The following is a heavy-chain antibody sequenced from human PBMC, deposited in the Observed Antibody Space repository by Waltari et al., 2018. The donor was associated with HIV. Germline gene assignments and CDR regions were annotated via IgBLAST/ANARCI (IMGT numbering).Heavy chain of an antibody. CDR3: ARDAVAAVDY. V-gene: IGHV3-21*01. J-gene: IGHJ4*02. CDR1: GFTFSSYR. Sequence: EVQLVESGGGLVKPGGSLRLSCAASGFTFSSYRMNWVRQAPGKGLEWVSSISTSRDYIYYADSVKGRFTISRDNAKNSLYLQMNSLRAEDTAVYYCARDAVAAVDYWGQGTLVTVSS. CDR2: ISTSRDYI. D-gene: IGHD6-19*01.